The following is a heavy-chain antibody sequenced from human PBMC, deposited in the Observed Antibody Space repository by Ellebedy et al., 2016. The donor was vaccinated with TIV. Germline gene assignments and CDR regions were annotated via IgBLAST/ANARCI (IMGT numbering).Heavy chain of an antibody. CDR3: ARGRTIAAAGSYWYFDL. D-gene: IGHD6-13*01. J-gene: IGHJ2*01. CDR1: GGSISSGGYS. V-gene: IGHV4-30-2*01. Sequence: MPSEILSLTCAVSGGSISSGGYSWSWIRQPPGKGLEWIGYIYHSGSTYYNPSLKSRVTISVDRSKNQFSLKLSSVTAADTAVYYCARGRTIAAAGSYWYFDLWGRGTLVTVSS. CDR2: IYHSGST.